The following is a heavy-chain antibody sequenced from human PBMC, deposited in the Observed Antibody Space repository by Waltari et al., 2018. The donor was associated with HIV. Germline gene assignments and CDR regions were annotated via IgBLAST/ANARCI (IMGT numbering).Heavy chain of an antibody. V-gene: IGHV4-59*01. CDR1: GGSISSYS. D-gene: IGHD6-13*01. Sequence: QVQLQESGPGLVKPSETLSLTCTVSGGSISSYSSTWIRQPPGKGLEWIGYIYYSGSTNYNPSLKSRVTISVDTSKNQFSLKLSSVTAADTAVYYCAGGIAAAGTDYWGQGTLVTVSS. CDR2: IYYSGST. J-gene: IGHJ4*02. CDR3: AGGIAAAGTDY.